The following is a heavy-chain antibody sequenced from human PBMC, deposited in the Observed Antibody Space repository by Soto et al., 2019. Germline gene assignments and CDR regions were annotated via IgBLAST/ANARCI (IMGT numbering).Heavy chain of an antibody. J-gene: IGHJ4*02. CDR1: GFTFDDYT. V-gene: IGHV3-43*01. CDR3: ATIAVAGTDYFDY. CDR2: ISWDGGST. Sequence: GGSLRLSCAASGFTFDDYTMHWVRQAPGKGLEWVSLISWDGGSTYYADSVKGRFTISRDNSKNSLYLQMNSLRTEDTALYYCATIAVAGTDYFDYWGQGTLVTVSS. D-gene: IGHD6-19*01.